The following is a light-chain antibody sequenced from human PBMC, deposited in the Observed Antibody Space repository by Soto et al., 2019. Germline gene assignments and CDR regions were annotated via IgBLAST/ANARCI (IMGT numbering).Light chain of an antibody. CDR2: EVS. J-gene: IGLJ1*01. CDR3: CSYAGSSTFHYV. CDR1: SSDVGSYNL. V-gene: IGLV2-23*02. Sequence: QSALTQPASVSGSPGQSITISCTGTSSDVGSYNLVSWYQQHPGKAPKLMIYEVSKRPSGVSNRFSGSKSGNTASLTISGLQPEDEADYSCCSYAGSSTFHYVFGTGTELTVL.